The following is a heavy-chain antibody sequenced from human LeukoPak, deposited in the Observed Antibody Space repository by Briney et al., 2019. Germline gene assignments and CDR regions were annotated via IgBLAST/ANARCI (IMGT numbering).Heavy chain of an antibody. D-gene: IGHD6-6*01. CDR1: GGSISSSSYY. CDR2: IYYSGST. V-gene: IGHV4-39*01. CDR3: AILEYSNNWFDP. Sequence: SETLSLTCTVSGGSISSSSYYWGWIRQPPGKGLEWIGSIYYSGSTYYNPSLKSRVTISVDTSKNQFSLKLSSVTAADTAVYYCAILEYSNNWFDPWGQGTLVTVSS. J-gene: IGHJ5*02.